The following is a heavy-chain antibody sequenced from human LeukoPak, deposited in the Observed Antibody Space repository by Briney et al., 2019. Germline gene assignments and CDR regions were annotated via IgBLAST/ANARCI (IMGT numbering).Heavy chain of an antibody. CDR3: AGGLHDYGDYSYDY. V-gene: IGHV3-33*01. Sequence: PGRSRRLSCAASGFTFSSYGMHWVRQAPGKGLEWVAVIWYDGSNKYYADSVKGRFTISRDNSKNTLYLQMNSLRAEDTAVYYCAGGLHDYGDYSYDYWGQGTLVTVSS. J-gene: IGHJ4*02. CDR2: IWYDGSNK. CDR1: GFTFSSYG. D-gene: IGHD4-17*01.